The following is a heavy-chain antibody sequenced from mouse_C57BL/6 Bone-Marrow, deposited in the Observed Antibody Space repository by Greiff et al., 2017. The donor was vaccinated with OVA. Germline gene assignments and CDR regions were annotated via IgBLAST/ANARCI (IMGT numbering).Heavy chain of an antibody. D-gene: IGHD4-1*01. Sequence: VQLQQSGPELVKPGASVKISCKASGYAFSSSWMNWVKQRPGKGLEWIGRIYPGDGDTNYNGKFKGKATLTADKSSSTAYMQLSSLTSEDSAVYCCARSPNWGGGYWGQGTTLTVSS. CDR2: IYPGDGDT. CDR3: ARSPNWGGGY. J-gene: IGHJ2*01. V-gene: IGHV1-82*01. CDR1: GYAFSSSW.